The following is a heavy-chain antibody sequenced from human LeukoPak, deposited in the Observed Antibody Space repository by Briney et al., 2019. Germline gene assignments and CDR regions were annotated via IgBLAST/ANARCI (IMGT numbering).Heavy chain of an antibody. CDR2: INSDGNST. V-gene: IGHV3-74*01. CDR3: ARALQAIVVVPAAIGY. J-gene: IGHJ4*02. D-gene: IGHD2-2*02. Sequence: PGGSLRLSCAASGFTFSSYGMHWVRQAPGKGLVWVSRINSDGNSTSYADSVKGRFTISRDNAKNTLYLQMNSLRAEDTAVYYCARALQAIVVVPAAIGYWGQGTLVTVSS. CDR1: GFTFSSYG.